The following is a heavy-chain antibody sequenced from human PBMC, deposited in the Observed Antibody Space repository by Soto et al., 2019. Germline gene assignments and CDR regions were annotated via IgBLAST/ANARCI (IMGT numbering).Heavy chain of an antibody. D-gene: IGHD3-9*01. CDR1: GGSISSYY. Sequence: SETLSLTCTVSGGSISSYYWSWIRQPPGKGLEWIGYIYYSGSTNYNPSLKSRVTISVDTSKNQFSLKLSSVTAADTAVYYCARAPYILTGYYKIWFDPWGQGTLVTVSS. CDR3: ARAPYILTGYYKIWFDP. J-gene: IGHJ5*02. CDR2: IYYSGST. V-gene: IGHV4-59*01.